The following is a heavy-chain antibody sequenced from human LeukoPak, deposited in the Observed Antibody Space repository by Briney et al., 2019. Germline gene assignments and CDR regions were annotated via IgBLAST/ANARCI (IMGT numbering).Heavy chain of an antibody. Sequence: PGGSLRLSCVASGFTFSSYGMHWVRQAPGKGLGWVAFIRYDGSNNYYADSVKGRFTTSRDNSENTLYLQMNSLRAEDTAVYYCARGAGRYYDSSGYYIDFWGQGTLVTVSS. J-gene: IGHJ4*02. CDR1: GFTFSSYG. CDR3: ARGAGRYYDSSGYYIDF. V-gene: IGHV3-30*02. D-gene: IGHD3-22*01. CDR2: IRYDGSNN.